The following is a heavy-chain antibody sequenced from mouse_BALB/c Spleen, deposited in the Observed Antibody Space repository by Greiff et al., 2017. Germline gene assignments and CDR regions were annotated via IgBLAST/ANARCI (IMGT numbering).Heavy chain of an antibody. CDR3: AREELRSFAMDY. J-gene: IGHJ4*01. D-gene: IGHD1-1*01. CDR2: INSNGGST. Sequence: EVKLVESGGGLVQPGGSLKLSCAASGFTFSSYGMSWVRQTPDKRLELVATINSNGGSTYYPDSVTGRFTISRDNAKNTLYLEMSSLRSEDTAMYYCAREELRSFAMDYWGQGTSVTVSS. V-gene: IGHV5-6-3*01. CDR1: GFTFSSYG.